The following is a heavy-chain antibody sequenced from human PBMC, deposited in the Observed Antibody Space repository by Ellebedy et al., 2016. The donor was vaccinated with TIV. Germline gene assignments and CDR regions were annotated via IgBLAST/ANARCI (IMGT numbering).Heavy chain of an antibody. CDR2: IKQDGSEK. V-gene: IGHV3-7*01. J-gene: IGHJ4*02. CDR3: ARGRSSGYYRD. CDR1: GFTFSGYW. D-gene: IGHD6-19*01. Sequence: PGGSLRLSCVASGFTFSGYWMSWVRQAPGKGLEWVANIKQDGSEKYYVDSVKGRFTISRDNAKNSLYLQMSSLRAEDTALYYCARGRSSGYYRDWGRGTLVTVSS.